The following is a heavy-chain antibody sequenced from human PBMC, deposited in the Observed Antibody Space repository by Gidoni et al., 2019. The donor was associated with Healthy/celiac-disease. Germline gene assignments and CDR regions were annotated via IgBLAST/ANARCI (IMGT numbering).Heavy chain of an antibody. J-gene: IGHJ3*02. CDR3: ARDQPTVTGPWADAFDI. V-gene: IGHV3-48*02. Sequence: EVQLVESGGGLVQPGGSLRLSCAASGFPFSSYSMNWVRQAPGKGLEWVSYISSSSSTIYYADSVKGRFTISRDNAKNSLYLQMNSLRDEDTAVYYCARDQPTVTGPWADAFDIWGQGTMVTVSS. CDR2: ISSSSSTI. CDR1: GFPFSSYS. D-gene: IGHD4-17*01.